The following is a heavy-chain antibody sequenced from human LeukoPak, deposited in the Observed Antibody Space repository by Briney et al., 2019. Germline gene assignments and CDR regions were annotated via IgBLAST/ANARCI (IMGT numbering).Heavy chain of an antibody. CDR1: GGSFSGYY. CDR2: INHSGST. Sequence: PSETLSLTCAVYGGSFSGYYWSWIRQPPGKGLEWIGEINHSGSTNYNPSLKSRVTISVDTSKNQFSLKLSSVTAADTAVYYCARSSWSYYYYYMDVWGKGTTVTVSS. J-gene: IGHJ6*03. V-gene: IGHV4-34*01. CDR3: ARSSWSYYYYYMDV. D-gene: IGHD6-13*01.